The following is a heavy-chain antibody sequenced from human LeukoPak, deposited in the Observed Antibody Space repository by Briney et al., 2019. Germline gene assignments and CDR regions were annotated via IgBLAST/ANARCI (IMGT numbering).Heavy chain of an antibody. Sequence: PGGSLRLSCAASGFTFSSYGMHWVRQAPGKGLEWVAVISYDGSNKYYADSVKGRFTISRDNSKNTLYLQMNSLRAEDTAVYCCLALSNPGYSSSWYTPATDYWGQGTLVTVSS. J-gene: IGHJ4*02. D-gene: IGHD6-13*01. CDR1: GFTFSSYG. CDR3: LALSNPGYSSSWYTPATDY. CDR2: ISYDGSNK. V-gene: IGHV3-30*03.